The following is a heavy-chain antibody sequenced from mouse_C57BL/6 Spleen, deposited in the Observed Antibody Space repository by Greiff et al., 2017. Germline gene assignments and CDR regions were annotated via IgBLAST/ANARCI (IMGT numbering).Heavy chain of an antibody. CDR2: IDPSDSYT. CDR3: ARSGGSSYDAMDD. Sequence: QVQLQQSGAELVRPGTSVKLSCKASGYTFTSYWMHWVKQRPGQGLEWIGVIDPSDSYTNYNQKFKGKATLTVDTSSSTAYMQLSSLTSEDSAVYYCARSGGSSYDAMDDWGKGTSVTVSS. J-gene: IGHJ4*01. D-gene: IGHD1-1*01. CDR1: GYTFTSYW. V-gene: IGHV1-59*01.